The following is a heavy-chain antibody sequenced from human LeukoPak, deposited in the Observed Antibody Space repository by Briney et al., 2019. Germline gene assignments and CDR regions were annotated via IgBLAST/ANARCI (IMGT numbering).Heavy chain of an antibody. CDR2: IYSGGST. CDR3: AKDWRQLLWFGELLIDP. J-gene: IGHJ5*02. V-gene: IGHV3-23*03. D-gene: IGHD3-10*01. Sequence: GGSLRLSCAASGFTFTNYGMNWVRQTPGKGLEWVSVIYSGGSTYYADSVKGRFTISRDNSKNTLYLQMNSLRAEDTAVYYCAKDWRQLLWFGELLIDPWGQGTLVTVSS. CDR1: GFTFTNYG.